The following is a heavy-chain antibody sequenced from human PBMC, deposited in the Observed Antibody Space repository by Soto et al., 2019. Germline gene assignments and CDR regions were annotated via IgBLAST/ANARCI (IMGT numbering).Heavy chain of an antibody. CDR1: GFTFDDYV. J-gene: IGHJ6*02. V-gene: IGHV3-7*01. CDR2: IKQDGSEK. Sequence: GGSLRLSCAASGFTFDDYVMHWVRQAPGKGLEWVANIKQDGSEKYYVDSVKGRFTISRDNAKNSLYLQMNSLRAEDSAVYYCAREYAFLEWLLKENYYYYGMDVWGQGTTVTVSS. D-gene: IGHD3-3*02. CDR3: AREYAFLEWLLKENYYYYGMDV.